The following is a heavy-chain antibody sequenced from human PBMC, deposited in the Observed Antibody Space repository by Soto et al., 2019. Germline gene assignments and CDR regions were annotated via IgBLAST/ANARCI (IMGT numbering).Heavy chain of an antibody. CDR3: VRIRVGGAGTDYGMDA. CDR1: GFSLNTRGMC. D-gene: IGHD6-19*01. Sequence: SGPTLVNPTQTLTLTCTFSGFSLNTRGMCVSWIRQPPGKALEWIALIDWDDDKYYTTSLKTRLTISKDTSENQVVITMTDMDPVDNGTYYCVRIRVGGAGTDYGMDARGPGTKVTAS. V-gene: IGHV2-70*13. J-gene: IGHJ6*02. CDR2: IDWDDDK.